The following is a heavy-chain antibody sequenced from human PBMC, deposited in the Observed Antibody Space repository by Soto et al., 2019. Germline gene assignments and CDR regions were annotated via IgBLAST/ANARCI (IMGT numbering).Heavy chain of an antibody. CDR3: TRANWYSEY. CDR2: IYYNGNT. Sequence: QVQLQESGPGLVKPSETLSLTCSVSGGSISNHYWSWIRQPPGKGLEWIGYIYYNGNTNYNPSLKSRVTMSVDTSRNQISLKLPTVTAADTAVYYCTRANWYSEYWGQGALGTVSS. CDR1: GGSISNHY. J-gene: IGHJ4*02. D-gene: IGHD7-27*01. V-gene: IGHV4-59*11.